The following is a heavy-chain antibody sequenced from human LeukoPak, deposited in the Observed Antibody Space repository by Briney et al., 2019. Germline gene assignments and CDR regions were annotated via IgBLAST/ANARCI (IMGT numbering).Heavy chain of an antibody. D-gene: IGHD2-8*01. CDR2: IYYSGRT. J-gene: IGHJ4*02. CDR3: ARHDGVCFDY. CDR1: GGSISSSGYY. Sequence: SETLSLTCTVSGGSISSSGYYWGRIRQPPGKGLEWIGSIYYSGRTYYNSSLKSRVTISVDTSKSHFSLKLSSVTAADTAVYYCARHDGVCFDYWGQGALVTVSS. V-gene: IGHV4-39*01.